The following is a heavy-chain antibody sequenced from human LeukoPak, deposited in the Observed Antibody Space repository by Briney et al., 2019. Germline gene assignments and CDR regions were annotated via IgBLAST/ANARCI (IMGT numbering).Heavy chain of an antibody. D-gene: IGHD2-2*01. CDR3: VRGQCSSSGRSTRVSGLDV. V-gene: IGHV3-13*01. Sequence: GGSLRLSCAASGFIFSSYDMHWVRQATGKGLEWVSAIHSPGDTHYAGSVKGRVTISRDNAENSVYLQLNSLRAGDPAVYYCVRGQCSSSGRSTRVSGLDVWGQGTVVTVFS. CDR2: IHSPGDT. J-gene: IGHJ3*01. CDR1: GFIFSSYD.